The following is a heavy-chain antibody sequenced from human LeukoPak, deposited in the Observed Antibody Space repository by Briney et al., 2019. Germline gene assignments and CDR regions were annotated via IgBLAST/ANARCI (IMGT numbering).Heavy chain of an antibody. D-gene: IGHD1-14*01. CDR3: AKDFTPDGIWDIDY. Sequence: PGGSLRLSRVASGFTFSKYTMSWVRQAPGKGLEWVSGIYGGGSGSTFYAESVTGRFTISRDNYKNTLYLQMNSLRDEDTAIYYCAKDFTPDGIWDIDYWGRGTLITVSS. J-gene: IGHJ4*02. CDR2: IYGGGSGST. CDR1: GFTFSKYT. V-gene: IGHV3-23*01.